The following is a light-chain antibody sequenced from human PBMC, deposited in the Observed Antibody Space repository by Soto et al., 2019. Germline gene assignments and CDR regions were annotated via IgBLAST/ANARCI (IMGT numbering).Light chain of an antibody. J-gene: IGLJ2*01. CDR3: SSYTTTSTLVL. CDR1: SSDIGNYNY. CDR2: EVS. V-gene: IGLV2-14*01. Sequence: QSALTQPASVSGSPGQSITISCTGTSSDIGNYNYVSWYQQHPGKAPKLMIYEVSNRPSGISDRFSGSKSANTASLTISGLQAEDEADYYCSSYTTTSTLVLFGGGTKLTVL.